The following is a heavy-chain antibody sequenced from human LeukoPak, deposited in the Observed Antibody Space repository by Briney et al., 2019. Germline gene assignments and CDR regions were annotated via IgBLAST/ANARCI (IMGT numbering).Heavy chain of an antibody. Sequence: PSETLSLTCAVYGGSFSGYYWNWIRQPPGKGLEWIGEINHSGSTNYNPSLKSRVTISIDTSKNQFSLKLTSVTAADTAVYYCARLNYAYVWGSYRSPYFDYWGQGTLVTVSS. CDR1: GGSFSGYY. V-gene: IGHV4-34*01. D-gene: IGHD3-16*02. CDR3: ARLNYAYVWGSYRSPYFDY. J-gene: IGHJ4*02. CDR2: INHSGST.